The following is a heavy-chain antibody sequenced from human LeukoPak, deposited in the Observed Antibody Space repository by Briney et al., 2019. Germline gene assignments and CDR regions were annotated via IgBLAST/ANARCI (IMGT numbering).Heavy chain of an antibody. Sequence: ASVKVSCKASGGTFISYAISWVRQAPGQGLEWMGGNIPIFGTANYAQKFQGRVTITADESTSTAYMELSSLRSEDTAVYYCAILHGSDPDAFDIWGQGTMVTVSS. CDR2: NIPIFGTA. V-gene: IGHV1-69*13. CDR3: AILHGSDPDAFDI. D-gene: IGHD3-10*01. J-gene: IGHJ3*02. CDR1: GGTFISYA.